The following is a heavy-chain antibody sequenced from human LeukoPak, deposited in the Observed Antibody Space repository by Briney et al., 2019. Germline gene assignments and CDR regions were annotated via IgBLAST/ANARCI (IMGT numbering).Heavy chain of an antibody. Sequence: GGSLRLSCLASKFTFNNYAMTWVRQAPGKGLEWVSSISGSSDNMDYADSVKGRFTISRDNSENTLYLQMNGLRGEDTAVYYCARDGYSGSYYRLYYFFMDVWGKGTTVTVSS. D-gene: IGHD1-26*01. CDR1: KFTFNNYA. J-gene: IGHJ6*03. V-gene: IGHV3-23*01. CDR3: ARDGYSGSYYRLYYFFMDV. CDR2: ISGSSDNM.